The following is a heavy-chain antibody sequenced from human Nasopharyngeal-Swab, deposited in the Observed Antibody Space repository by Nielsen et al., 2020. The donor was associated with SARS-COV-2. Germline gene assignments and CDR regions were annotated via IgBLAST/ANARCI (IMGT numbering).Heavy chain of an antibody. CDR3: ARLPSAWGRRDFDY. CDR2: ISSSVSYI. D-gene: IGHD6-19*01. J-gene: IGHJ4*02. V-gene: IGHV3-21*06. Sequence: GESLKISCAASGFTFSTCSMIWVRQAPAKGLEWGSWISSSVSYIYYADSVKGRFTISRDNAKNALYLQMSSLRAEDTAVYYCARLPSAWGRRDFDYWGQGTLVTVSS. CDR1: GFTFSTCS.